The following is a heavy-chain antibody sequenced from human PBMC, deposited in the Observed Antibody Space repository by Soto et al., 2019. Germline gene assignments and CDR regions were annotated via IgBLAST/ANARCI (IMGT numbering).Heavy chain of an antibody. Sequence: EVQLVESGGGLVQPGGSLRLSCAASEFTFSGRSVHWVRQAPGKGLVWVSGIDKVGTDSTYADSVKGRFTSARDNAKNTVYLQMTSLRDEDTAVYYCARGWFGPDVWGKGTTVTVSS. V-gene: IGHV3-74*01. CDR1: EFTFSGRS. CDR2: IDKVGTDS. J-gene: IGHJ6*03. D-gene: IGHD3-10*01. CDR3: ARGWFGPDV.